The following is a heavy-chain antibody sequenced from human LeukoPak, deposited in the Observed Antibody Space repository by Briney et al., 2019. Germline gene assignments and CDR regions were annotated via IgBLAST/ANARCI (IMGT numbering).Heavy chain of an antibody. CDR2: MNPNSGNT. J-gene: IGHJ6*03. CDR3: ARGGYCSSTSCYNMDV. CDR1: GYTFTSYC. D-gene: IGHD2-2*02. Sequence: ASVKVSCKASGYTFTSYCMQWVRQPTGQGLEWMGWMNPNSGNTGYAQKFQGRVTITRNTSISTAYMELSSLRSEDTAVYYCARGGYCSSTSCYNMDVWGKGTTVTVSS. V-gene: IGHV1-8*03.